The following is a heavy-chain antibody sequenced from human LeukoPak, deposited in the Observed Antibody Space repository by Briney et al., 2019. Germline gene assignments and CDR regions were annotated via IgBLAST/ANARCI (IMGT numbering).Heavy chain of an antibody. Sequence: ASVKVSCKASGYTFTSYDINWVRQATGQGLEWMGWMNPNSGNTGYAQKFQGRVTMTRNTSISTAYMELSSLRSEDTAVYYCARATYSSGWYSFVRGGGGNYYFDYWGQGTLVTVSS. CDR1: GYTFTSYD. V-gene: IGHV1-8*01. J-gene: IGHJ4*02. D-gene: IGHD6-19*01. CDR3: ARATYSSGWYSFVRGGGGNYYFDY. CDR2: MNPNSGNT.